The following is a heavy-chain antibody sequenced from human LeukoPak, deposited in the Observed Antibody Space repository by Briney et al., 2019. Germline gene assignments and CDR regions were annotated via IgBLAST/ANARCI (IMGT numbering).Heavy chain of an antibody. J-gene: IGHJ4*02. CDR1: GFTFSSYT. D-gene: IGHD3-22*01. Sequence: QSGGSLRLSCAASGFTFSSYTMHWVRQAPGKGLEYVSAISSNGGSTYYANSVKGRFTISRDNSKNTLYLQMGSLRAEDMAVYYCARWCHSSGYYYDDWGQGTLVTVSS. CDR3: ARWCHSSGYYYDD. CDR2: ISSNGGST. V-gene: IGHV3-64*01.